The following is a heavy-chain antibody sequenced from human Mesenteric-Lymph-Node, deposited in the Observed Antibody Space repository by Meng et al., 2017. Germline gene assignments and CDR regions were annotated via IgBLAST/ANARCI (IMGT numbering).Heavy chain of an antibody. J-gene: IGHJ2*01. V-gene: IGHV3-13*01. CDR3: ARGRYCSGGSCPEFDL. D-gene: IGHD2-15*01. Sequence: GESLKISCTGSGFTFSSYGMSWVRQGPGKGLEWVSAFSASGGNTYYPGSVKGRFTISRENAKNSLYLQMNSLRAGDTAVYYCARGRYCSGGSCPEFDLWGHGTLVTVSS. CDR1: GFTFSSYG. CDR2: FSASGGNT.